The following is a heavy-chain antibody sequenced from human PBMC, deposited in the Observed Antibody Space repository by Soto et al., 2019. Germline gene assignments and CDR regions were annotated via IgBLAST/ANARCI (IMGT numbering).Heavy chain of an antibody. CDR1: GFTFSNYN. J-gene: IGHJ6*02. V-gene: IGHV3-21*01. CDR2: ISSSSSYI. CDR3: ARDPRRLFYYYGMDV. Sequence: GGSLRLSCAASGFTFSNYNMNWVRQAPGKGLEWVSSISSSSSYIYYADSVKGRFTISRDNAKNSLYLQMNSLRAEDTAVYYCARDPRRLFYYYGMDVWGQGTTVTVSS. D-gene: IGHD4-17*01.